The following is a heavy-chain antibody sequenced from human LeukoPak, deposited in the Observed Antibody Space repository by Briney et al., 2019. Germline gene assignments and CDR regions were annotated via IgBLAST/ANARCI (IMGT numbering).Heavy chain of an antibody. CDR2: MNPNSGNT. Sequence: ASVKVSCKASGYTFTSYDINWVRQATGQALEWMGWMNPNSGNTGYAQKFQGRVTMTRNTSISTAYMELSSLRSEDTAVYYCARGGTMVRGVIIHNYYYYYGMDVWGQGTTVTVSS. J-gene: IGHJ6*02. V-gene: IGHV1-8*01. CDR3: ARGGTMVRGVIIHNYYYYYGMDV. D-gene: IGHD3-10*01. CDR1: GYTFTSYD.